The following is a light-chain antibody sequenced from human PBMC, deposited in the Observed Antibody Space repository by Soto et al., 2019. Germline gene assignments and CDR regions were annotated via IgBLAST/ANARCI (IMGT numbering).Light chain of an antibody. J-gene: IGKJ1*01. Sequence: AIQMTQSPSSLSASVGDRVTITCRASQDISDDVGWYQQTPGKAPKLLISGASRLQSGVPSRFSGSGSGAAYTLTNTNLRPEDSATYYCLQNHNYPRTFGQGTKVEI. V-gene: IGKV1-6*01. CDR1: QDISDD. CDR2: GAS. CDR3: LQNHNYPRT.